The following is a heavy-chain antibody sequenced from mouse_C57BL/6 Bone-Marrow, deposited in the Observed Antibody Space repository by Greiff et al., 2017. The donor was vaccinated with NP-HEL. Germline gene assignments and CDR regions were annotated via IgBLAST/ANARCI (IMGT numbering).Heavy chain of an antibody. CDR3: TTWSYGSSYFDY. Sequence: DVQLQESGAELVRPGASVKLSCTASGFNIKDYYMHWVKQRPEQGLEWIGRIDPEDGDTEYAPKFQGKATMTADTSSNTAYLQLSSLTSEDTAVYYCTTWSYGSSYFDYWGQGTTLTVSS. CDR2: IDPEDGDT. V-gene: IGHV14-1*01. D-gene: IGHD1-1*01. J-gene: IGHJ2*01. CDR1: GFNIKDYY.